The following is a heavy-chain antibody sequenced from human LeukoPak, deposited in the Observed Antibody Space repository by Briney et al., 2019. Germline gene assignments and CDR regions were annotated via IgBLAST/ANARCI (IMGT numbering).Heavy chain of an antibody. J-gene: IGHJ4*02. CDR1: GDSINNYY. CDR3: ASEKVDRLGYFDY. D-gene: IGHD2-15*01. Sequence: SETLSLNCTVSGDSINNYYWSWIRQPPGKGLEWIGYIYYSGSTNYNPSLKSRVTISVDTSKNQFSLKLSSVTAADTAVYYCASEKVDRLGYFDYWGQGTLVTVSS. V-gene: IGHV4-59*01. CDR2: IYYSGST.